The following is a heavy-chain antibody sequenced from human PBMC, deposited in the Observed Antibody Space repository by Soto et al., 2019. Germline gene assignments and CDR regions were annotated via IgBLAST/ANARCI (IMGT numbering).Heavy chain of an antibody. V-gene: IGHV4-4*02. CDR3: ASIGDGSSYYYYYGMDV. CDR2: IYHSGST. Sequence: QVQLQESGPGLVKPSGTLSLTCAVSGGSISSSNWWSWVRQPPGKGLEWIGEIYHSGSTNYNPSLKSRVTISVDKSKNQFSLKLSSVTAADTAVYYCASIGDGSSYYYYYGMDVWGQGTTVTVSS. CDR1: GGSISSSNW. J-gene: IGHJ6*02. D-gene: IGHD1-26*01.